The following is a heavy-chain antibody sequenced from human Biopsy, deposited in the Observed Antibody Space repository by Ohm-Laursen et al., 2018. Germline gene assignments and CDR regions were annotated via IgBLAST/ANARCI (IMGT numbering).Heavy chain of an antibody. CDR1: GGTFSNYG. CDR2: NIPILGTG. Sequence: SVKVSCKAPGGTFSNYGVNWVRQAPGQGLEWLGGNIPILGTGNYAQKFQDRVTVAAVTSTSTATMELRSLRSDDTAVYYCATKLTGYFHHWGQGTLVIVSS. V-gene: IGHV1-69*06. J-gene: IGHJ1*01. CDR3: ATKLTGYFHH. D-gene: IGHD3-9*01.